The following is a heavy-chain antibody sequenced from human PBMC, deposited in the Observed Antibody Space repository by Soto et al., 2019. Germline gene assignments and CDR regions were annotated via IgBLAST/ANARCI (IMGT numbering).Heavy chain of an antibody. CDR1: GYTFTNYG. J-gene: IGHJ6*03. D-gene: IGHD4-17*01. CDR2: ISTYNGNT. CDR3: ARTTVTASYYYMDA. V-gene: IGHV1-18*01. Sequence: ASVKVSCKASGYTFTNYGFTWVRQAPGQGLEWLGWISTYNGNTKYAQKVQGRLTMTTDTSTSTANMELTSLRSDDTALYYRARTTVTASYYYMDAWGKGSTVTVSS.